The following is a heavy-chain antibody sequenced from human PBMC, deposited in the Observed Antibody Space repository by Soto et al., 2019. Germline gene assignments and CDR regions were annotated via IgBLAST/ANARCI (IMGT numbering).Heavy chain of an antibody. CDR1: GFTFSSYA. D-gene: IGHD2-15*01. Sequence: QVQLVESGGGVGQPGRSLRLSCAASGFTFSSYAMHWVRQAPGKGLEWVAVISYDGSNTYYADSVKGRFTISRDNSKNTLYLQMNSLRAEDTAVYYCARDQVVLYYFDYWGQGTLVTVSS. V-gene: IGHV3-30-3*01. CDR2: ISYDGSNT. J-gene: IGHJ4*02. CDR3: ARDQVVLYYFDY.